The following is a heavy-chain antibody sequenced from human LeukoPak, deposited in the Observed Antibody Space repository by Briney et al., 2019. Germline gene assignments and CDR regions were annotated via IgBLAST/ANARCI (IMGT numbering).Heavy chain of an antibody. V-gene: IGHV1-8*01. D-gene: IGHD2-8*01. Sequence: AASVKVSCKASGYTFTSYDINWVRQATGQGLEWMGWMNPNSGNTGYAQKFQGRVTMTRNTSISTAYMELSSLRSEDTAVYYCARVRSNGGSPQYWGQGTLVTVSS. CDR2: MNPNSGNT. CDR3: ARVRSNGGSPQY. CDR1: GYTFTSYD. J-gene: IGHJ4*02.